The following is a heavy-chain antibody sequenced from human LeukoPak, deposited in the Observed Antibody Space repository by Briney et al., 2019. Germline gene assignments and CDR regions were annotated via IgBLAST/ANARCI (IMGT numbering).Heavy chain of an antibody. CDR2: IS. J-gene: IGHJ6*02. V-gene: IGHV3-9*01. Sequence: GRSLRLSCAASGFTFYDYAMFWVRQAPGKGLEWVSGISYAASVKGRFTISRDNAKNSLYLQMNSLRAEDTAFYYCARGNRDSSGFYYYYGMDVWGQGTTVTVSS. CDR3: ARGNRDSSGFYYYYGMDV. D-gene: IGHD6-19*01. CDR1: GFTFYDYA.